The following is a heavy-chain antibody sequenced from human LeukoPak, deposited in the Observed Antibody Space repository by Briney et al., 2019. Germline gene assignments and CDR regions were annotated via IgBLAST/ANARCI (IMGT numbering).Heavy chain of an antibody. CDR1: GFTFSEYY. Sequence: GGSLRLSCAASGFTFSEYYMDWVRQAPGKGLEWVGRTRNKANSYRTEYAASVKGRFTISRDDSKNSLYLQMNSLKTEDTAVYYCASAVAYDSSGYYYFDYWGQGTLVTVSS. J-gene: IGHJ4*02. CDR3: ASAVAYDSSGYYYFDY. D-gene: IGHD3-22*01. CDR2: TRNKANSYRT. V-gene: IGHV3-72*01.